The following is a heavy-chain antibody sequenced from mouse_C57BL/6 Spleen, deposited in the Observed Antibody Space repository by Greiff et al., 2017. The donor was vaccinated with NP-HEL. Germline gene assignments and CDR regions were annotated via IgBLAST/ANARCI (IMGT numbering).Heavy chain of an antibody. D-gene: IGHD6-1*01. Sequence: VMLVESGGGLVKPGGSLKLSCAASGFTFSDYGMHWVRQAPEKGLEWVAYISSGSSTISYADTVKGRFTISRDNAKTTLFLHMTSLRSEDTAIYYCATQLTQDYFDYWGQGTTLTVSS. J-gene: IGHJ2*01. V-gene: IGHV5-17*01. CDR2: ISSGSSTI. CDR3: ATQLTQDYFDY. CDR1: GFTFSDYG.